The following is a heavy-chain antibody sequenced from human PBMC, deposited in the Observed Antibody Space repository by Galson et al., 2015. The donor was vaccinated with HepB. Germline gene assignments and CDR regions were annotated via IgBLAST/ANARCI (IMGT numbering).Heavy chain of an antibody. CDR3: ARDTSSWYDAFDI. D-gene: IGHD6-13*01. Sequence: SLRLSCAASGFTFSNFWMNWIRQAPGRGLEWVANIKQDGSEKYYVDSVKGRFTISRDNAKNSLFLQMNRLRAEDTAVYYCARDTSSWYDAFDIWGQGTMVTVSS. J-gene: IGHJ3*02. CDR1: GFTFSNFW. V-gene: IGHV3-7*03. CDR2: IKQDGSEK.